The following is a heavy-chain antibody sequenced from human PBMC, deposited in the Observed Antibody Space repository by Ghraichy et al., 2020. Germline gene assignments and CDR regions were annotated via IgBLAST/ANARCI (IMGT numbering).Heavy chain of an antibody. D-gene: IGHD3-3*01. J-gene: IGHJ4*02. Sequence: LSLTCAASGFTFSSYWMSWVRQAPGKGLEWVANIKQDGSEKYYVDSVKGRFTISRDNAKNSLYLQMNSLRAEDTAVYYCARVTRFLEWLLGGTGYFDYWGQGTLVTVSS. CDR1: GFTFSSYW. CDR2: IKQDGSEK. CDR3: ARVTRFLEWLLGGTGYFDY. V-gene: IGHV3-7*01.